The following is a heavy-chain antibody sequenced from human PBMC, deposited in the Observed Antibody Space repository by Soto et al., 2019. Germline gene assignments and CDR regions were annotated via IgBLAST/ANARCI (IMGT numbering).Heavy chain of an antibody. J-gene: IGHJ5*02. Sequence: AGGSLRPPCAASGFTFSSFSMNWVRQAPGKGLEWVSYISSSSSTIYYADPVKGRFTISRDNAKNSLYLQMNSLRDEDTAVYYCAREPMTMIDLNWFDPWGQGTLVTVSS. D-gene: IGHD3-22*01. CDR1: GFTFSSFS. CDR3: AREPMTMIDLNWFDP. CDR2: ISSSSSTI. V-gene: IGHV3-48*02.